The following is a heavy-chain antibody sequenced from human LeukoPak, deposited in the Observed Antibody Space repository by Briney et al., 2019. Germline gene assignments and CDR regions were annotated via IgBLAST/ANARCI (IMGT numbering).Heavy chain of an antibody. CDR1: AGSISSSSHH. Sequence: SETLSLTCTVSAGSISSSSHHWGWIRQSPGKGLEWIGCIYSGRTTYYNPSLNSRVTISVVTSKNQFSLQLSSVTAADTAVYYCVRHDGRGGSTMGAFDSWGQGSLVTVSS. D-gene: IGHD3-3*01. CDR3: VRHDGRGGSTMGAFDS. CDR2: IYSGRTT. V-gene: IGHV4-39*01. J-gene: IGHJ5*01.